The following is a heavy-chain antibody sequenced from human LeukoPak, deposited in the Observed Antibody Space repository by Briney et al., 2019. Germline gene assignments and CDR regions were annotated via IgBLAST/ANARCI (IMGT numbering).Heavy chain of an antibody. D-gene: IGHD3-9*01. J-gene: IGHJ4*02. Sequence: SETLSLTCAVSGSAVSSDDHFWSWIRQPPGRGLEWIGYIYHRGSTSYNPSLRSRVTVSLDKSRNQFSLNLYSVTAADTAVYYSARAPYDILTGYFLFDSWGQGTLITVSS. V-gene: IGHV4-30-2*01. CDR2: IYHRGST. CDR3: ARAPYDILTGYFLFDS. CDR1: GSAVSSDDHF.